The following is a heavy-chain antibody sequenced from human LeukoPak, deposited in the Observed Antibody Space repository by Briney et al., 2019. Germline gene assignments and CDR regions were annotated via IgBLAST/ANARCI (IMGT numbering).Heavy chain of an antibody. CDR1: GFTFSSYS. D-gene: IGHD2/OR15-2a*01. CDR2: ISSSSSYI. V-gene: IGHV3-21*01. Sequence: GGSLRLSCAASGFTFSSYSMNWVRQAPGKGLEWVSSISSSSSYIYCADSVKGRFTISRDNAKNSLYLQMNSLRAEDTAVYYCVSMTQGRYFDYWGQGTLVTVSS. CDR3: VSMTQGRYFDY. J-gene: IGHJ4*02.